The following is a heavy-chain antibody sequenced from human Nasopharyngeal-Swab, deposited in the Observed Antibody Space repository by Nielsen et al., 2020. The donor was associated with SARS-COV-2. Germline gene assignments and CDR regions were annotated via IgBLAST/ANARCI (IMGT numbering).Heavy chain of an antibody. D-gene: IGHD4-17*01. CDR3: ATWGIGYGENAHATFDS. V-gene: IGHV1-69*10. CDR1: GGTFSKYA. J-gene: IGHJ4*02. CDR2: IIVNLGMT. Sequence: SVKVSCKVSGGTFSKYAISWVRQAPGQGLEWMGGIIVNLGMTKYAQKFKDSVIINADESTGSAYMELSSLRSEDTAVYYCATWGIGYGENAHATFDSWGQGTQVTVSS.